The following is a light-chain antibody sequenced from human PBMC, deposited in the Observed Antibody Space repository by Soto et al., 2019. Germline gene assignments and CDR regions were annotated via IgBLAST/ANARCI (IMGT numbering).Light chain of an antibody. CDR2: EVT. CDR3: SSYAGSNNFV. V-gene: IGLV2-8*01. J-gene: IGLJ1*01. CDR1: SSDVGGYNY. Sequence: LTQPPSASGSPGQSVTISCTGTSSDVGGYNYVSWYQQHPGKAPKLMIYEVTKRPSGVPDRFSGSKSGNTASLTVSGLQADDEADYYCSSYAGSNNFVFGTGTKVTVL.